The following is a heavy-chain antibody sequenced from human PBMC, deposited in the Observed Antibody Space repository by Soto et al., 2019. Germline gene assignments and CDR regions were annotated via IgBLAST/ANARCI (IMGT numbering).Heavy chain of an antibody. CDR3: ARDAMGIQLWSYWYFDL. CDR1: GFTFSSYS. J-gene: IGHJ2*01. V-gene: IGHV3-48*02. CDR2: ISSDSNTI. D-gene: IGHD5-18*01. Sequence: GGSLRLSCAASGFTFSSYSMNWVRQTPGKGLEWVSYISSDSNTIYYADSVKGRFTISRDNAKNSLYLQMNSLRDEDTAVYYCARDAMGIQLWSYWYFDLWGRGTLVTVSS.